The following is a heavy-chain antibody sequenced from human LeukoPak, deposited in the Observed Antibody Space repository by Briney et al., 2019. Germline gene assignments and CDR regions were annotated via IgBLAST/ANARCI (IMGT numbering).Heavy chain of an antibody. CDR3: ARDLGGDGGSYDY. V-gene: IGHV4-30-2*01. Sequence: IPSETLSLTCTVSGGSISSGSYYWSWIRQPPGKGLEWIGYIYHSGSTYYNPSLKSRVTISVDRSKNQFSLKLSSVTAADTAVYYCARDLGGDGGSYDYWGQGTLVTVSS. CDR2: IYHSGST. J-gene: IGHJ4*02. CDR1: GGSISSGSYY. D-gene: IGHD1-26*01.